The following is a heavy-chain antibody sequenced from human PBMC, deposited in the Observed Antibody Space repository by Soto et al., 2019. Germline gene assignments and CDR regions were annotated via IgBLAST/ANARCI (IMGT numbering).Heavy chain of an antibody. J-gene: IGHJ4*02. V-gene: IGHV4-39*01. CDR3: ARQRIAVAGFDY. Sequence: SETLSLTCTVSGGSISSSSYYRGWIRQPPGKGLEWIGSIYYSGSTYYNPSLKSRVTISVDTSKNQFSLKLSSVTAADTAVYYCARQRIAVAGFDYWGQGTLVTVSS. CDR1: GGSISSSSYY. D-gene: IGHD6-19*01. CDR2: IYYSGST.